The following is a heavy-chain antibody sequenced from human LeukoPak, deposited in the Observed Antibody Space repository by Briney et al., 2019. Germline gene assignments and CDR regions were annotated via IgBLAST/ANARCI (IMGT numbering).Heavy chain of an antibody. V-gene: IGHV3-7*01. CDR3: ARCLCEWGITMVRGEFDY. J-gene: IGHJ4*02. Sequence: GRSLRPSCAPSGSTFSSHWMSWDRQAPGKGREWVANTKQDGSEKYYVDSVKGRFTISRDNAKNSLYLQMNSLRAEDTAVYYCARCLCEWGITMVRGEFDYWGQGTLVTVSS. D-gene: IGHD3-10*01. CDR2: TKQDGSEK. CDR1: GSTFSSHW.